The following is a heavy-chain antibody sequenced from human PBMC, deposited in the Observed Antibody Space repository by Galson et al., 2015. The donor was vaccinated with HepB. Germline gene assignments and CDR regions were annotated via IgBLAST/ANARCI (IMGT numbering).Heavy chain of an antibody. J-gene: IGHJ4*02. Sequence: SLRLSCAASGFTFSSYDMSWVRQAPGKGLEWVSAISGSGNNTYYADSVKGRFTISRDNSKNTLYLQMNSLRAEDTAVYYCAKVLFDSSTWYYFDYWGQGTLVTVSS. CDR2: ISGSGNNT. CDR1: GFTFSSYD. D-gene: IGHD6-13*01. V-gene: IGHV3-23*01. CDR3: AKVLFDSSTWYYFDY.